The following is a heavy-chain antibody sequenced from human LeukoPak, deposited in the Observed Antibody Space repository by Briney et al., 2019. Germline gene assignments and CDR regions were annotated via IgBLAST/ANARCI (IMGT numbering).Heavy chain of an antibody. CDR3: AKDKSFAAAGYHFDF. D-gene: IGHD6-25*01. Sequence: GRSLRLSCAASGFTFSSYGMHWVRQAPGKGLEWVAVIANDGRDKHHADSVKGRFTISRDNSENTVYLQMNSLRSEDSGVYYCAKDKSFAAAGYHFDFWGQGALITVSS. V-gene: IGHV3-30*18. J-gene: IGHJ4*02. CDR1: GFTFSSYG. CDR2: IANDGRDK.